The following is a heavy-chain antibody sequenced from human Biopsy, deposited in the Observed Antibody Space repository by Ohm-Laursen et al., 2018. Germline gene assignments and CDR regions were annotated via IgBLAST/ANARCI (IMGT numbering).Heavy chain of an antibody. V-gene: IGHV1-46*01. CDR2: ISPTGGTA. CDR3: ARDETGSSVFGPYYYGMDV. CDR1: GYSFTKYY. D-gene: IGHD3-9*01. Sequence: ASVKVSCKASGYSFTKYYINWVRQAPGQGLEWVGIISPTGGTASYAEKFQGRVTLTRDTSTGTVYLELNSLISEDTALYYCARDETGSSVFGPYYYGMDVWGQGTTVTVSS. J-gene: IGHJ6*02.